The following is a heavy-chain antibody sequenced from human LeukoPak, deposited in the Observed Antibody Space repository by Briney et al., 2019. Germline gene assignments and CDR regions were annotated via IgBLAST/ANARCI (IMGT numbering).Heavy chain of an antibody. D-gene: IGHD6-6*01. CDR3: ARDIAARRFDY. Sequence: GGSLRLSCAASGFSFSSHGMHWARQAPGKGLEWVAVIWYDGSDKYYADSVKGRFTISRDNSRNTLYLQMNSLRAEDTAVYYCARDIAARRFDYWGQGTLVTVSS. V-gene: IGHV3-33*01. CDR1: GFSFSSHG. J-gene: IGHJ4*02. CDR2: IWYDGSDK.